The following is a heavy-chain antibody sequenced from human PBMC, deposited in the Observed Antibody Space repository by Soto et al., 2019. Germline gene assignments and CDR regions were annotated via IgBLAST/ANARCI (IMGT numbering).Heavy chain of an antibody. CDR2: IYYSGST. Sequence: SETLSLTCTVSGGSISSYYWSWIRQPPGKGLEWIGYIYYSGSTNYNPSLKSRVTISVDTSKNQFSLKLSSVTAADTAVYYCARLSAQWLDAFDIWGQGTMVTVSS. CDR3: ARLSAQWLDAFDI. D-gene: IGHD6-19*01. CDR1: GGSISSYY. V-gene: IGHV4-59*08. J-gene: IGHJ3*02.